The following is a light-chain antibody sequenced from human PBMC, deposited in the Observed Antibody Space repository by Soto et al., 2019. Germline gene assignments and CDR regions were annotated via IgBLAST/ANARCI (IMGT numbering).Light chain of an antibody. V-gene: IGKV1-33*01. CDR1: QDITTY. Sequence: KRPHLPSSLFPPSEARFPNPAQPIQDITTYLTWYQQKPGEAPKVLIYDASTLETGVPSRFSGSGSGTYFTFTISSLQPEDIATYHCQQYENLPYTFGQGTKLEIK. CDR3: QQYENLPYT. J-gene: IGKJ2*01. CDR2: DAS.